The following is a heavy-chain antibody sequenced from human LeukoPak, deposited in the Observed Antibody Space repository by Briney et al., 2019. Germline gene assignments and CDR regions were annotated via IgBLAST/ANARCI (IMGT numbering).Heavy chain of an antibody. CDR2: ISYDGSNK. Sequence: GRSLRLSCAASGFTFSSYAMHWVRQAPGKGLEWVAVISYDGSNKYYADSVKGRFTISRDNSKNMLYLQMNSLRAEDTAVYYCARDLRPDGSGSEHDYWGQGTLVTVSS. CDR1: GFTFSSYA. J-gene: IGHJ4*02. V-gene: IGHV3-30-3*01. CDR3: ARDLRPDGSGSEHDY. D-gene: IGHD3-10*01.